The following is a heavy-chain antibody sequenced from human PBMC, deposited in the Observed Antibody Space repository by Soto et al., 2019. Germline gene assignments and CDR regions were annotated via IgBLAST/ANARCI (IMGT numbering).Heavy chain of an antibody. J-gene: IGHJ4*02. CDR3: ARVDYDSSDYYYAPFDY. V-gene: IGHV1-69*06. CDR1: GVTFSSYA. Sequence: SVKVSCKASGVTFSSYAISWLRQSPGQGLEWMGGIIPIFGTANYAQKFQGRVTITADKSTSTAYMELSSLRSEDTAVYYCARVDYDSSDYYYAPFDYWGQGTLVTVSS. CDR2: IIPIFGTA. D-gene: IGHD3-22*01.